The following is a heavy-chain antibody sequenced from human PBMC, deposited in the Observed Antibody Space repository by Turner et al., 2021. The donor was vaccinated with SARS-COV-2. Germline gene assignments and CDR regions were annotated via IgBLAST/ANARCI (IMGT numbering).Heavy chain of an antibody. CDR2: LYSSENT. CDR3: ARHLGGPHSENVLHYFDS. J-gene: IGHJ4*02. Sequence: QLQLQESGPGVVKPSGTLSLTCSVSGDSIRRTTFYWGWIRQPPGMGLEWIGSLYSSENTYYNSSLKSRLTLSVDTSTNQISLRLTSVTAADTAVYYCARHLGGPHSENVLHYFDSWGQGILVTVSS. V-gene: IGHV4-39*01. D-gene: IGHD3-16*01. CDR1: GDSIRRTTFY.